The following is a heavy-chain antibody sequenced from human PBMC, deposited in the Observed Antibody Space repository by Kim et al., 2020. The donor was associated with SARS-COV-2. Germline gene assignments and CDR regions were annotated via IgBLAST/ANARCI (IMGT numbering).Heavy chain of an antibody. D-gene: IGHD2-2*01. V-gene: IGHV3-23*01. J-gene: IGHJ4*02. Sequence: GGSLRLSCAASGFTFSSYAMSWVRQAPGKGLEWVSAISGSGGSTYYADSVKGRFTISRDNSKNTLYLQMNSLRAEDTAVYYCAKLTSDPLQTIVVVPAAFDYWGQGTLDTVS. CDR2: ISGSGGST. CDR1: GFTFSSYA. CDR3: AKLTSDPLQTIVVVPAAFDY.